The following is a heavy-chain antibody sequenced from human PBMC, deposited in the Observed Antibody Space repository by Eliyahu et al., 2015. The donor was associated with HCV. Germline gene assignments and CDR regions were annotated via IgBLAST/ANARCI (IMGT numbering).Heavy chain of an antibody. CDR3: ARALEGRVFVDV. Sequence: QVQLQESGPGLVKPSETLSLTCTVSGGSISSYYWSWIRQPPGKGLEWIGYIYYSGSTNYNPSLKSRVTISVDTSKNQFSLKLSSVTAADTAVYYCARALEGRVFVDVWGQGTTVTVSS. D-gene: IGHD3-16*02. CDR2: IYYSGST. V-gene: IGHV4-59*01. CDR1: GGSISSYY. J-gene: IGHJ6*02.